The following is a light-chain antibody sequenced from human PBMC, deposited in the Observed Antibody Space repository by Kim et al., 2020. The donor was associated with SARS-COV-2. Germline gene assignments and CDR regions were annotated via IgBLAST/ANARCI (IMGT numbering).Light chain of an antibody. CDR2: AAS. J-gene: IGKJ3*01. V-gene: IGKV1-39*01. CDR3: QQSYSTPFT. CDR1: QSISSY. Sequence: DIQMTQSPSSLSASVGDRVTIPCRASQSISSYLNWYQQKPGKAPKLLIYAASSQQSGVPSRFSGSGSGTDFTLTISSLQPEDFATYYCQQSYSTPFTFGPGTKVDIK.